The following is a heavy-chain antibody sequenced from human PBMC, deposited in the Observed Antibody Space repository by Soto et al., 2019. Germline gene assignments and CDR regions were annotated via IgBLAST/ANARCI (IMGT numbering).Heavy chain of an antibody. CDR1: GGSISSNSYY. D-gene: IGHD7-27*01. Sequence: PSETLSLTCTVSGGSISSNSYYWGRIRQPPGKGLEWIATIYYSGSTYHNPSLKSRVTISADTSKNQFSLKLSSVTAADTAVYYCARRWGRTFDYWGQGTLVTVSS. CDR3: ARRWGRTFDY. V-gene: IGHV4-39*01. CDR2: IYYSGST. J-gene: IGHJ4*02.